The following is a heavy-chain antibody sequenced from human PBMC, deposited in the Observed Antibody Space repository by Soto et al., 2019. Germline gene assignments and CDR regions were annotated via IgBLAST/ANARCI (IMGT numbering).Heavy chain of an antibody. V-gene: IGHV3-33*01. CDR2: IWYDGSNK. CDR1: GFTFSSYG. Sequence: GGSLRLSCAASGFTFSSYGMHWVRQAPGKGLEWVAVIWYDGSNKYYADSVKGRFTISRDNSKNTLYLQMNSLRAEDTAVYYCARDQKTYYYDSSGYGPTDYWGQGTLVTVSS. CDR3: ARDQKTYYYDSSGYGPTDY. J-gene: IGHJ4*02. D-gene: IGHD3-22*01.